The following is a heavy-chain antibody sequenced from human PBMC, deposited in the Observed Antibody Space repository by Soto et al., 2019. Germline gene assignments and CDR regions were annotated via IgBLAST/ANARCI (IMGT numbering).Heavy chain of an antibody. Sequence: GGSLRLSCAASGFTVSSNYMSWVRQAPGKGLEWVSVIYSGGSTYYADSVKGRFTISRDNSKNTLYLQMNSLRAEDTAVYYCARAPLGFGEPVYFDYWGQGTLVTVSS. CDR2: IYSGGST. CDR1: GFTVSSNY. D-gene: IGHD3-10*01. V-gene: IGHV3-53*01. J-gene: IGHJ4*02. CDR3: ARAPLGFGEPVYFDY.